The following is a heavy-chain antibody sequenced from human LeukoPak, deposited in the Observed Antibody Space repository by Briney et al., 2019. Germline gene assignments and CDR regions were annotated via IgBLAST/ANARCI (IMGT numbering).Heavy chain of an antibody. CDR2: VKKDASEM. Sequence: GGSLRLSCVASAFSDKSNYMAWVRQAPGKGLEWVASVKKDASEMYYVDSVKGRFTISRDNAKKSLYLRMSSLRVDDTAVYYCPRGPTYGSRSDFFDYWRQGPLVTVSA. V-gene: IGHV3-7*01. D-gene: IGHD3-10*01. CDR3: PRGPTYGSRSDFFDY. J-gene: IGHJ4*02. CDR1: AFSDKSNY.